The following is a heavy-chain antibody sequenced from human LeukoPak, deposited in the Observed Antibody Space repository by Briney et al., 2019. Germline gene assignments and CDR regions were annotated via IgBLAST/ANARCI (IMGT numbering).Heavy chain of an antibody. CDR1: GYTFNTDD. Sequence: EASVKVSCKASGYTFNTDDINWVRQATGQGLEWMGWMNPNSGNTGYAQKFQGRVTMTRNTSISTAYMELSSLRSEDTAVYYCARMSYYDSSGDNWFDPWGQGTLVTVSS. D-gene: IGHD3-22*01. V-gene: IGHV1-8*01. J-gene: IGHJ5*02. CDR2: MNPNSGNT. CDR3: ARMSYYDSSGDNWFDP.